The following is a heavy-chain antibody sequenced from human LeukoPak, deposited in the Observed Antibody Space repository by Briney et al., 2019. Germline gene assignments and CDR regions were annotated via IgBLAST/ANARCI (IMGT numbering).Heavy chain of an antibody. V-gene: IGHV4-34*01. CDR1: GGSFSGYY. J-gene: IGHJ4*02. CDR2: INHSGST. D-gene: IGHD6-13*01. Sequence: SETLSLTCAVYGGSFSGYYWSWIRQPPGKGLEWIGEINHSGSTNYNPSLKSRVTISVDTSKNQFSLKLSSVTAADTAVYYCARDRSGEQQLVPVGYWGQGTLVTISS. CDR3: ARDRSGEQQLVPVGY.